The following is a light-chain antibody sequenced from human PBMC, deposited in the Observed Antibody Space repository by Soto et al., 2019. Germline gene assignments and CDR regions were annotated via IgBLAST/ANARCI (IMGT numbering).Light chain of an antibody. CDR3: HQYNTNPWT. CDR2: DAA. V-gene: IGKV1-5*01. Sequence: DIQMTQSPSTLSASVGDRVTITCRASQSIRTWLAWYQQKPGKAPKLLIYDAASLKSGVPSRFSGGGSGTVFTLSISSLQPDDFTTYYCHQYNTNPWTFGQGTKVDI. CDR1: QSIRTW. J-gene: IGKJ1*01.